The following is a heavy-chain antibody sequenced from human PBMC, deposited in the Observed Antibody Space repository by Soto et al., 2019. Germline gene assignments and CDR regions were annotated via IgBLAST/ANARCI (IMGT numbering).Heavy chain of an antibody. CDR3: AIHWVPLKDYYDSSGPQTGFDY. Sequence: PGGSLRLSCAASGFTFSSYAMSWVRQAPGKGLEWVSAISGSGGSTYYADSVKGRFTISRDNSKNTLYLQMNSLRAEDTAVYYCAIHWVPLKDYYDSSGPQTGFDYWGQGTLVTVSS. D-gene: IGHD3-22*01. J-gene: IGHJ4*02. CDR2: ISGSGGST. CDR1: GFTFSSYA. V-gene: IGHV3-23*01.